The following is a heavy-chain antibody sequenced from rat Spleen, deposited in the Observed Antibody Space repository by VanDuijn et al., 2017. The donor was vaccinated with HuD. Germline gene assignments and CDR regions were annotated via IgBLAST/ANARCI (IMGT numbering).Heavy chain of an antibody. V-gene: IGHV2-63*01. CDR1: GFSLTTYG. Sequence: QVQLKESGPGLVQPSRTLSLTCTVSGFSLTTYGVSWVRQPPGKGLEWMGRMNYNGDTSYNSALKSRLSISRDTSKNQVFLKMNSLQTDDTGTYYCTIHPRYWGQGVMVTVSS. CDR3: TIHPRY. D-gene: IGHD3-1*01. CDR2: MNYNGDT. J-gene: IGHJ2*01.